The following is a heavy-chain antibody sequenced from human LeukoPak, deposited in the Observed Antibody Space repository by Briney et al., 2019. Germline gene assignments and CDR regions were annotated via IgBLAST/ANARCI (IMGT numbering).Heavy chain of an antibody. V-gene: IGHV4-59*10. D-gene: IGHD5-12*01. CDR1: GASISSYY. Sequence: PSETLSLTCTVYGASISSYYWGWIRQPGGKGLEWIGRIYTSGSTNYNPSLKSRVTMSVDTSKNQFSLKLSSVTAADTAVYYCARGIGVDIVLYYFDYWGQGTLVTVSS. CDR3: ARGIGVDIVLYYFDY. J-gene: IGHJ4*02. CDR2: IYTSGST.